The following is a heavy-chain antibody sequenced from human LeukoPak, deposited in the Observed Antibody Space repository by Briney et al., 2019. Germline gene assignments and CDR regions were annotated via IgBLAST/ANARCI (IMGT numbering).Heavy chain of an antibody. CDR1: GYSISSGYY. Sequence: SETLSLTCTVSGYSISSGYYWGWIRQPPGKGLEWIGSSDHSGSTYYQPSLKSRVTISVDTSKNQFSLKLSSVTAADTAVYYCARAGPRYCSSTSCYDGWFDPWGQGTLVTVSS. CDR2: SDHSGST. J-gene: IGHJ5*02. D-gene: IGHD2-2*01. CDR3: ARAGPRYCSSTSCYDGWFDP. V-gene: IGHV4-38-2*02.